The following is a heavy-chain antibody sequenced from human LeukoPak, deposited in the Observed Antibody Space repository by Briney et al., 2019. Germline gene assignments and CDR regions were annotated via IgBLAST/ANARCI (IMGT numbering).Heavy chain of an antibody. CDR2: IYYSGSA. D-gene: IGHD2/OR15-2a*01. CDR3: ARGLSWGPYYFDC. Sequence: PSETLSLTCTVSGGSISTYYWSWIRQPPGKGLEWIGYIYYSGSASYNPSLKSRVTISVDTSKNQFSLNLSSVTAADTAVYYCARGLSWGPYYFDCWGQGTLVTGSS. CDR1: GGSISTYY. V-gene: IGHV4-59*01. J-gene: IGHJ4*02.